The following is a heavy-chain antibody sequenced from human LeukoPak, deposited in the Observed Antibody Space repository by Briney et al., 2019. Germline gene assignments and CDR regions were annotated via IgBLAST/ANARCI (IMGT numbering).Heavy chain of an antibody. CDR1: GFTFSSYA. Sequence: HPGGSLRLSCAASGFTFSSYAMHWVRQAPGKGLEWVAVISYDGSNKYYADSVKGRFTVSRDNAKNSLFLQMNSLRAEDTAVYYCARDGVVVAATEIHYYYMDVWGKGTTVTVSS. CDR3: ARDGVVVAATEIHYYYMDV. V-gene: IGHV3-30*04. CDR2: ISYDGSNK. D-gene: IGHD2-15*01. J-gene: IGHJ6*03.